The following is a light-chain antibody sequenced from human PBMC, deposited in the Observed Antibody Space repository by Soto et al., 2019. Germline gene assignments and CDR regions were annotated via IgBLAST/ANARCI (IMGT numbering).Light chain of an antibody. J-gene: IGKJ1*01. CDR2: DAS. V-gene: IGKV3-15*01. CDR1: QSVSSN. Sequence: EIVMTQSPDTLSVSPGERATLSCRASQSVSSNLAWYQQKPGQAPRLLIYDASTRAPGFPARFSGSGSGTEFTLTISSLEPEDFAVYYCQQYSNLWTFGQGTKVEIK. CDR3: QQYSNLWT.